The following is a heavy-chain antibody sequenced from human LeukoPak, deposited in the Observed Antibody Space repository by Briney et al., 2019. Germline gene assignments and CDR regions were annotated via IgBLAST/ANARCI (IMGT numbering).Heavy chain of an antibody. D-gene: IGHD1-26*01. J-gene: IGHJ5*02. CDR3: AREVGGDGYWFDP. Sequence: SVKVSCTASGGTFSSYAISWVRQAPGQGLEWMGGIVPIFGTANYAQNFQGRVTITADESTGTAYMELSSLRSEDTAVYYCAREVGGDGYWFDPWGQGTLVTVSS. CDR2: IVPIFGTA. CDR1: GGTFSSYA. V-gene: IGHV1-69*13.